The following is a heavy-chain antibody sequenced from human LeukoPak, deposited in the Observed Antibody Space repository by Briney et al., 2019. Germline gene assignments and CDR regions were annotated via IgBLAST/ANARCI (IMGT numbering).Heavy chain of an antibody. V-gene: IGHV3-21*06. Sequence: GGSLRPSCAASGFTFSTYSMSWVRQAPGKGLEWVSSISSNSRYIYYADSMRGRFTISRDNAKNSLYLQMNSLKPEDTAVYYCRNFYGHWGQGTLVTVSS. J-gene: IGHJ4*02. D-gene: IGHD3-3*01. CDR1: GFTFSTYS. CDR2: ISSNSRYI. CDR3: RNFYGH.